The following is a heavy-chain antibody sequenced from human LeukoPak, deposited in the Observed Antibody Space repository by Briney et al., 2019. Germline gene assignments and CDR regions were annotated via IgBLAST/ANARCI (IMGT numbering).Heavy chain of an antibody. D-gene: IGHD4-17*01. CDR1: GFTFSSYW. V-gene: IGHV3-74*01. CDR2: INSDGIST. J-gene: IGHJ4*02. Sequence: PGGTLRLSCAASGFTFSSYWMHWVRQAPGKGLVWVSCINSDGISTSYAAPVKGRFTISRDNAKNTLYLQMNSLSADDSAVYYCEKGGATVIDYWGQGTLVTVSS. CDR3: EKGGATVIDY.